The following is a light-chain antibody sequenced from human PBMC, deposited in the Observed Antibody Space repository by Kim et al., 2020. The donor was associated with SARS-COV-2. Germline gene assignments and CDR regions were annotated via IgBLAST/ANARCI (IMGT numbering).Light chain of an antibody. CDR3: QSYDSSNPWV. Sequence: PVTLACTRSRGSIASNYVQWYQQRPGSSPTTVIYEDNQRPSGVPDRFSGSIDSSSNSASLTISGLKTEDEADYYCQSYDSSNPWVFGGGTKLTVL. V-gene: IGLV6-57*01. J-gene: IGLJ3*02. CDR2: EDN. CDR1: RGSIASNY.